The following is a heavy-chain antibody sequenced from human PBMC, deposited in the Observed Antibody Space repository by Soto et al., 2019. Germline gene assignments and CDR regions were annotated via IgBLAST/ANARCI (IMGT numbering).Heavy chain of an antibody. CDR3: AIGAGYSLDY. V-gene: IGHV3-74*01. D-gene: IGHD2-15*01. J-gene: IGHJ4*02. Sequence: HLVEAGGGLVQPGGSLRLSCAASGFTFGTYWMHWVRQAPGKGLVWVSRIKTHGSRTNYADSVKGRFTISRDNAKHTLYLQMNSLRADDTAVYYCAIGAGYSLDYWGQGTLVTVSS. CDR2: IKTHGSRT. CDR1: GFTFGTYW.